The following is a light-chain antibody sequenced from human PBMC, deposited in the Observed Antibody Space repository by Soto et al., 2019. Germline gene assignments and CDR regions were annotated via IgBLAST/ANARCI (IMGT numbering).Light chain of an antibody. CDR3: QQRSNWPVT. V-gene: IGKV3-11*01. CDR1: QSVSSK. Sequence: EILMTQSPATLSVSPGERATLSCRASQSVSSKLAWYQQKPGQAPRLLIYDASNRATGIPARFSGSGSGTDFTLTISSLEPEDFAVYYCQQRSNWPVTFGQGTRLEI. CDR2: DAS. J-gene: IGKJ5*01.